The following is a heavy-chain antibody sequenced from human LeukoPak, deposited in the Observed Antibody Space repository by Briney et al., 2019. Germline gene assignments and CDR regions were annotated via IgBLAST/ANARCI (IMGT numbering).Heavy chain of an antibody. J-gene: IGHJ4*02. D-gene: IGHD5-18*01. CDR1: GYTFTGYY. Sequence: ASVKISCKASGYTFTGYYMHWVRQAPGQGLEWMGRINPNSGGTNYAQKFQGRVTMTRDTSISTAYMELSRLRSDDTAVYYCARDEGSGTARYYFDYWGQGTLVTVSS. CDR3: ARDEGSGTARYYFDY. CDR2: INPNSGGT. V-gene: IGHV1-2*06.